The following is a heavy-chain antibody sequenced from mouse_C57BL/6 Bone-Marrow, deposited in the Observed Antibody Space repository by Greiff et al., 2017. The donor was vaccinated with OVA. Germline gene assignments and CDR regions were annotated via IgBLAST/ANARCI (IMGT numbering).Heavy chain of an antibody. CDR2: IYPRSGNT. V-gene: IGHV1-81*01. D-gene: IGHD2-12*01. CDR3: ARHYSHWYFDV. CDR1: GYTFTSYG. J-gene: IGHJ1*03. Sequence: QVQLKQSGAELARPGASVKLSCKASGYTFTSYGISWVKQRTGQGLEWIGEIYPRSGNTYYNEKFKGKATLTADKSSSTAYMELRSLTSEDSAVYFCARHYSHWYFDVWGTGTTVTVSS.